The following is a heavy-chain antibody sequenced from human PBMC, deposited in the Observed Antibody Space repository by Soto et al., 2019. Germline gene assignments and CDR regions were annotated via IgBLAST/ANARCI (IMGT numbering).Heavy chain of an antibody. CDR2: IGTAGDT. V-gene: IGHV3-13*01. D-gene: IGHD2-15*01. CDR1: GSTFSGFD. CDR3: ARGQEVGAHFFDS. J-gene: IGHJ4*02. Sequence: HPGGSLRLSCEASGSTFSGFDMYWVRQPTGKGLEWVATIGTAGDTYYAVSVEGRFTISRDNAKNSLSLQMHSLRAGDTAVYFCARGQEVGAHFFDSWGQGTQVTVSS.